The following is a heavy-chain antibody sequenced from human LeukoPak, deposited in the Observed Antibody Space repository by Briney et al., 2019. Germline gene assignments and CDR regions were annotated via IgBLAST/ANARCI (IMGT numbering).Heavy chain of an antibody. CDR1: GFTFSSYS. V-gene: IGHV3-21*01. Sequence: KPGGSLRLSCAASGFTFSSYSMNWVRQAPGKGLEWVSSISSSSGYIYYADSVKGRFTISRDNAKNSLYLQMNSLRAEDTAVYYCARDPEGDAAAEDFDYWGQGTLVTVSS. D-gene: IGHD6-13*01. CDR2: ISSSSGYI. J-gene: IGHJ4*02. CDR3: ARDPEGDAAAEDFDY.